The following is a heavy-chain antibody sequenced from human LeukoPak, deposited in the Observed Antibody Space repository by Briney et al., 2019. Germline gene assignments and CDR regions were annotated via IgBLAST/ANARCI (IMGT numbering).Heavy chain of an antibody. Sequence: GGSLRLSCAASGFMFSNYAMSWVRQAPGRGLESVSAVKTSAGDTYYADSVKGRFTISRDNSKSTVYLQMNSLRAEDTALYYCAKGQMATILGFDSWGQGALVTVSS. CDR2: VKTSAGDT. V-gene: IGHV3-23*01. CDR3: AKGQMATILGFDS. J-gene: IGHJ4*02. CDR1: GFMFSNYA. D-gene: IGHD5-24*01.